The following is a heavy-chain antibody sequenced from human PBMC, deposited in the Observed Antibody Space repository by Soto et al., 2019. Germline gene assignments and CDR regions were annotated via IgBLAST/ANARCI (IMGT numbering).Heavy chain of an antibody. Sequence: QITLKESGPTLVKPTQTLMLTCTFSGFSLTTSGVGVGWIRQPPGKALEWRALIYWDDEKRDSPSLKSRLTITKETSKNQVGLTMTNMDPVDTATYDCANARHPYYYDGMDVWGQGTTVTVSS. J-gene: IGHJ6*02. V-gene: IGHV2-5*02. CDR2: IYWDDEK. CDR3: ANARHPYYYDGMDV. CDR1: GFSLTTSGVG.